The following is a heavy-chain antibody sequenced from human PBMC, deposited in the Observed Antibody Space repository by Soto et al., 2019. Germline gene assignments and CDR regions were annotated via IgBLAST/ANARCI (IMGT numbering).Heavy chain of an antibody. CDR3: ARDSGNGYYGQESWGLDV. V-gene: IGHV3-7*05. D-gene: IGHD1-26*01. Sequence: EVQLVASGGGLVQPGASLRLSCVASGFTLGTYWMSWARQAPGKGLEWLASIKQDGSEEFSVDSVKGRFTISRDNAKNSLFLQLNSLRGEDTGVYYCARDSGNGYYGQESWGLDVWGQGTTVTVSS. CDR2: IKQDGSEE. CDR1: GFTLGTYW. J-gene: IGHJ6*02.